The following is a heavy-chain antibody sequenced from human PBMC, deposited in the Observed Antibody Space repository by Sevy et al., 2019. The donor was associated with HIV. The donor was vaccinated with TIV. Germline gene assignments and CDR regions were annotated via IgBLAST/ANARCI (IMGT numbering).Heavy chain of an antibody. CDR1: GYRFSNNW. CDR3: AGGANRPLDGLDF. V-gene: IGHV5-51*01. Sequence: GESLKISCQGSGYRFSNNWVAWVRQRPGKGLEWMGMIYPGNSDTRYSPSFQGQVIISADKSISTAYVQWRSLKASDTAIYYWAGGANRPLDGLDFGGQGTGSPSPQ. J-gene: IGHJ3*01. D-gene: IGHD3-16*01. CDR2: IYPGNSDT.